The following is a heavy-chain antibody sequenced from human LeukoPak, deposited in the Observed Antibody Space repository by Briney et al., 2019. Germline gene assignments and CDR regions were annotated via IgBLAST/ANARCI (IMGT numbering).Heavy chain of an antibody. D-gene: IGHD1-7*01. CDR1: GYTFTGYY. CDR3: AREVITGTTVDFDY. CDR2: INPNSGGT. V-gene: IGHV1-2*02. Sequence: ASVKVSCKASGYTFTGYYMHWVRQAPGQGLEWMGWINPNSGGTNYAQKFQGRVTMTRDTSISTAYMELSRLRSDDTAVYYCAREVITGTTVDFDYWDQGTLVTVSS. J-gene: IGHJ4*02.